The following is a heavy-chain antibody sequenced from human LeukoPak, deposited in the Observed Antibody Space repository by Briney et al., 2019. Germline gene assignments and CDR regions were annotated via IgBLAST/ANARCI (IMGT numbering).Heavy chain of an antibody. D-gene: IGHD2-15*01. CDR1: GYTFTSYG. Sequence: ASVKVSCKASGYTFTSYGINWVRQATGQGLEWMGWMNPNSGNTGYAQKFQGRVTMTRNTSISTAYMELSSLRSEDTAVYYCARGQPRGSYYYYYYGMDVWGQGTTVTVSS. J-gene: IGHJ6*02. CDR3: ARGQPRGSYYYYYYGMDV. V-gene: IGHV1-8*02. CDR2: MNPNSGNT.